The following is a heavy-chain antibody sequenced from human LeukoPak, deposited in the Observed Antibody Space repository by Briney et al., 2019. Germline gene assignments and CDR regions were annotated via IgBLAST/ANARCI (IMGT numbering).Heavy chain of an antibody. J-gene: IGHJ4*02. CDR3: ARSDCTGGVCYSFDF. Sequence: SETLSLTCTVSGGSISSYYWSWIRQPPGKGLEWIGYFYSGSTSYNVSLKSRVTISVDTSKNQVSLKLSSVTAADTAVYYCARSDCTGGVCYSFDFWGQGSLVSVSS. CDR2: FYSGST. D-gene: IGHD2-8*02. CDR1: GGSISSYY. V-gene: IGHV4-59*08.